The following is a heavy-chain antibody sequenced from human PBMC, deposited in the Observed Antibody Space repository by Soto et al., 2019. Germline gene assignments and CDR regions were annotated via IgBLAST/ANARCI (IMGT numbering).Heavy chain of an antibody. CDR1: AYTFTNYG. D-gene: IGHD2-8*01. CDR3: ARDVNGKLDFDF. J-gene: IGHJ4*02. Sequence: ALVTVSGKASAYTFTNYGITCGRQAPVQGLEWVGWINPYNGETNYAQKFRGRVTMNTDRSTSTAYMELRGLGSDDMAVYYCARDVNGKLDFDFWGQGTQVTVSS. CDR2: INPYNGET. V-gene: IGHV1-18*03.